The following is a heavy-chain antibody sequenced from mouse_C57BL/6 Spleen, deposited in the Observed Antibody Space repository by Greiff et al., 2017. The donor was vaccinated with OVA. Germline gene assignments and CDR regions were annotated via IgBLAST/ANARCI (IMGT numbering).Heavy chain of an antibody. CDR2: IYPGSGST. D-gene: IGHD1-1*01. Sequence: QVQLQQSGAELVKPGASVKMSCKASGYTFTSYWITWVKQRPGQGLEWIGDIYPGSGSTNYNEKFKSKATLTVDTSSSTAYMQLSSLTSEDSAVYYCARRRGSSWYVDVWGTGTTVTVSS. J-gene: IGHJ1*03. CDR3: ARRRGSSWYVDV. V-gene: IGHV1-55*01. CDR1: GYTFTSYW.